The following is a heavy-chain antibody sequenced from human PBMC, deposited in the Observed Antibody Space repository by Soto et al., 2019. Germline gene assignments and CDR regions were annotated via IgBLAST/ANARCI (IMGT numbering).Heavy chain of an antibody. Sequence: QVQLVASGGGVVQPGRSLRLSCAASGFSISSYGMHWVRQTPGKGLQWVAVVAYDGSYQHYADSVKGRFTISRDISKNTLFLEMDSLKPEDTAVYYCAKHHVNRGPSPDWFDPWSQGTLVTVSS. CDR2: VAYDGSYQ. D-gene: IGHD6-6*01. CDR1: GFSISSYG. V-gene: IGHV3-30*18. J-gene: IGHJ5*02. CDR3: AKHHVNRGPSPDWFDP.